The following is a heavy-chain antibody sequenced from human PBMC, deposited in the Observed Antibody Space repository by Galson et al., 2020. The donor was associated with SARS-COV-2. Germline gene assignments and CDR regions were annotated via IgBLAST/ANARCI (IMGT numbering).Heavy chain of an antibody. D-gene: IGHD1-26*01. V-gene: IGHV4-39*01. CDR3: AMTSSGSYLNYFDY. CDR2: IYYSGST. CDR1: GGSISSSSYY. J-gene: IGHJ4*02. Sequence: SETLSLTCTVSGGSISSSSYYWGWIRQPPGKGLEWIGSIYYSGSTYYNPSLKSRVTISVDTSKNQFSLKLSSVTAADTAVYYCAMTSSGSYLNYFDYWGQGTLVTVSS.